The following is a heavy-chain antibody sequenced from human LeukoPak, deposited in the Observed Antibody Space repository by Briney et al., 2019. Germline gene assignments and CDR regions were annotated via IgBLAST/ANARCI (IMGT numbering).Heavy chain of an antibody. J-gene: IGHJ4*02. Sequence: GGSLRLSCAASGFTFSSYAMHWVRQAPGKGLEWVAVISYDGSNKYYADSVKGRFTISRDNSKNTLYLQMNSLRAEDTAVYYCARRTTVTTTGDYRGQGTLVTVSS. D-gene: IGHD4-17*01. CDR1: GFTFSSYA. CDR3: ARRTTVTTTGDY. CDR2: ISYDGSNK. V-gene: IGHV3-30-3*01.